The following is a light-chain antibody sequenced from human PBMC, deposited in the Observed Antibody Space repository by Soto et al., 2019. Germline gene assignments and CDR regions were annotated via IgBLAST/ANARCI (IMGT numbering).Light chain of an antibody. V-gene: IGLV2-14*01. CDR2: EVS. CDR3: SSYSGSTAFYV. CDR1: SSDVGSYNF. J-gene: IGLJ1*01. Sequence: QLVLTQPASVSGSPGQSITISCTGTSSDVGSYNFVSWYQQHPGKAPRLIIYEVSNRPSGVSNRFSASKSGNTASLTISGLQAEDEAYYHCSSYSGSTAFYVFGTGTKLTVL.